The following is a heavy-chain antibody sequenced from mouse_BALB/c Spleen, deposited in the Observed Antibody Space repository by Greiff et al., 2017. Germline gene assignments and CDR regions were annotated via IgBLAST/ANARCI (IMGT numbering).Heavy chain of an antibody. J-gene: IGHJ2*01. D-gene: IGHD3-3*01. CDR1: GFNIKDTY. Sequence: EVQLVESGAELVKPGASVKLSCTASGFNIKDTYMHWVKQRPEQGLEWIGRIDPANGNTKYDPKFQGKATITADTSSNTAYLQLSSLTSEDTAVYYCARSGGRAFDYWGQGTTLTVSS. V-gene: IGHV14-3*02. CDR3: ARSGGRAFDY. CDR2: IDPANGNT.